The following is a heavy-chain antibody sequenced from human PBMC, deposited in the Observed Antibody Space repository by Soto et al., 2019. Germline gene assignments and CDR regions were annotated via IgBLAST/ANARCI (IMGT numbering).Heavy chain of an antibody. CDR1: GGTFSSYA. Sequence: GASVKVSCNASGGTFSSYAISWVRQAPGQGLEWMGGIIPIFGTANYAQKFQGRVTITADESTSTAYMELSSLRSEDTAVYYCARVPTVTTVGYYYYYGMDVSGQGTTVPVSS. J-gene: IGHJ6*02. V-gene: IGHV1-69*13. D-gene: IGHD4-17*01. CDR2: IIPIFGTA. CDR3: ARVPTVTTVGYYYYYGMDV.